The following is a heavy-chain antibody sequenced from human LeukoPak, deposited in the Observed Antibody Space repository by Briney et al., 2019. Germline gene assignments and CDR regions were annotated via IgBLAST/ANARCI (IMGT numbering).Heavy chain of an antibody. CDR3: ARHAAPNWSDGDAMDV. J-gene: IGHJ6*02. CDR1: GYNFNTHW. Sequence: GESLKISCKGSGYNFNTHWIGWVRQMPGKGLEWMGFIYPGYSDARYSPSFQGQVTFSVDTSINTAYLQWSGLKASDTAIYYCARHAAPNWSDGDAMDVWGQGTTVTVSS. D-gene: IGHD1-20*01. CDR2: IYPGYSDA. V-gene: IGHV5-51*01.